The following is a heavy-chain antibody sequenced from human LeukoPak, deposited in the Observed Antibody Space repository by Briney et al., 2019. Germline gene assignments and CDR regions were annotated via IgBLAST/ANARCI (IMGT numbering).Heavy chain of an antibody. CDR2: IFPSGGEI. CDR1: GFTFSTFA. D-gene: IGHD6-13*01. Sequence: GGSLRLSCAASGFTFSTFAMIWVRQPPGKGLEWVSSIFPSGGEIHYADSVRGRFTISRDNAKNSLYLQMNSLRAEDTALYHCARVAAAAYYYYYMDVWGKGTTVTISS. V-gene: IGHV3-21*04. CDR3: ARVAAAAYYYYYMDV. J-gene: IGHJ6*03.